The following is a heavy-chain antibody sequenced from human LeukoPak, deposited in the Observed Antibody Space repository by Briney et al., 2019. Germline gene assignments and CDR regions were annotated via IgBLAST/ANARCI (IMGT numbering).Heavy chain of an antibody. D-gene: IGHD2-21*02. Sequence: KPGGSLRLSCAASRVTFTSYSMNWVRQAPGKGLEWVSSISSSSSYIYYADSVKGRFTISRDNAKNSLYLQMNSLRAEDTAVYYFARDESYCGGYCYPGVRAFDIWGQGTMVTVSS. J-gene: IGHJ3*02. V-gene: IGHV3-21*01. CDR1: RVTFTSYS. CDR3: ARDESYCGGYCYPGVRAFDI. CDR2: ISSSSSYI.